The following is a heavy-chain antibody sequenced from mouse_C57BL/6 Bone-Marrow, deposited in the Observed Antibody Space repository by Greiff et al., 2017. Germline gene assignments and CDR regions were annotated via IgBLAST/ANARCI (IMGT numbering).Heavy chain of an antibody. Sequence: VQLQQSGAELVKPGASVKISCKASGYAFSSYWMNWVKQRPGKGLEWIGQIYPGDGDTNYNQKFKGKSTLTVDKSSSTAYMQLSSLTSEDSAVYYCRSSYDWYFDVWGTGTTVTVSS. CDR2: IYPGDGDT. J-gene: IGHJ1*03. CDR3: RSSYDWYFDV. CDR1: GYAFSSYW. D-gene: IGHD1-1*01. V-gene: IGHV1-80*01.